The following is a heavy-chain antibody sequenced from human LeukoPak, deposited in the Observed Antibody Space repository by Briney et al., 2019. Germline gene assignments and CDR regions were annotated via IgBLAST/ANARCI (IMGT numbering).Heavy chain of an antibody. CDR2: ISSSGGST. Sequence: GGSLRLSCAASGFTFRSYAMSWVRQAPGKGLEWVSAISSSGGSTYHADSVRGRFTISRDNSKNSLYLQMNSLRDEDTAVYFCERDYCSSTSCLFDYWGQGTLVTVSS. V-gene: IGHV3-23*01. CDR3: ERDYCSSTSCLFDY. CDR1: GFTFRSYA. D-gene: IGHD2-2*01. J-gene: IGHJ4*02.